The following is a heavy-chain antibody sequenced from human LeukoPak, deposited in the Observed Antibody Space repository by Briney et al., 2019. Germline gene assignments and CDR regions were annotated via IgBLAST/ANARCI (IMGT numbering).Heavy chain of an antibody. CDR3: AKFKSGFGELSLDY. CDR2: ISGSGGST. J-gene: IGHJ4*02. CDR1: GFTFSSYG. D-gene: IGHD3-10*01. V-gene: IGHV3-23*01. Sequence: PGGSLRLSCAASGFTFSSYGMSWVRQAPGKGLEWVSAISGSGGSTYYADSVKGRFTISRDNSKNTLYLQMNSLRAEDTAVYYCAKFKSGFGELSLDYWGQGTLVTVSS.